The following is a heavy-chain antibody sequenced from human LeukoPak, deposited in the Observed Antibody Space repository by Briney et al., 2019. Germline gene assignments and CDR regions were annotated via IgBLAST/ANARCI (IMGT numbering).Heavy chain of an antibody. CDR3: ARLSGSGSYSYYFDY. CDR1: GFTFSSYS. Sequence: GGSLRLSCAASGFTFSSYSMNWVRQAPGKELEWVSSISSSSSYIYYADSVKGRFTISRDNAKNSLYLQMNSLRAEDTAVYYCARLSGSGSYSYYFDYWGQGTLVTVSS. J-gene: IGHJ4*02. V-gene: IGHV3-21*01. D-gene: IGHD3-10*01. CDR2: ISSSSSYI.